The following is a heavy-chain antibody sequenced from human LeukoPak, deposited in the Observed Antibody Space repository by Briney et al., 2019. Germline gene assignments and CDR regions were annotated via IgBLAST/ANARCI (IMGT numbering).Heavy chain of an antibody. D-gene: IGHD6-13*01. Sequence: PSQTLSLTCTVSGGSISSGDYYWSWIRQPPGKGLEWIGYIYYSGRTYYNPSLKSRVTISVDTSKNQFSLKLSSVTAADTAVYYCARTALIAAAGTPFDYWGQGTLVTVSS. CDR2: IYYSGRT. CDR1: GGSISSGDYY. J-gene: IGHJ4*02. V-gene: IGHV4-30-4*01. CDR3: ARTALIAAAGTPFDY.